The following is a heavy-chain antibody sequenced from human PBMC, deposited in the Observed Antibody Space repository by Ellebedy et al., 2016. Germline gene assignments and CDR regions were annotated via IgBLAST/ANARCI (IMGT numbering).Heavy chain of an antibody. D-gene: IGHD3-9*01. CDR2: ISSSSSTI. CDR3: ARDRAQLRYFDWLAESFDY. CDR1: GFTFSSYS. J-gene: IGHJ4*02. V-gene: IGHV3-48*02. Sequence: GGSLTLSXAASGFTFSSYSMNWVRQAPGKGLEWVSYISSSSSTIYYADSVKGRFTISRDNAKNSLYLQMNSLRDEDTAVYYCARDRAQLRYFDWLAESFDYWGQGTLVTVSS.